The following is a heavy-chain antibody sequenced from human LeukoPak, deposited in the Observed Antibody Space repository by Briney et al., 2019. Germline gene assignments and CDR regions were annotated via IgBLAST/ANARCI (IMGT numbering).Heavy chain of an antibody. V-gene: IGHV1-18*01. D-gene: IGHD3-16*02. CDR2: ISVYNGNT. CDR3: ARDQYDYVWDSHRPYFDN. J-gene: IGHJ4*02. Sequence: GASVKVSCKASGYTFSGYGISWVRQAPGQGLEWMAWISVYNGNTKYAQRFQGRVTMTTDTSTSTAYMELRSLKSDDTAVYYCARDQYDYVWDSHRPYFDNWGQGTLVTVSS. CDR1: GYTFSGYG.